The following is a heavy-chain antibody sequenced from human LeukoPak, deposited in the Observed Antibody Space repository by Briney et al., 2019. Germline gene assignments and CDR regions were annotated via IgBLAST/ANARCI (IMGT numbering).Heavy chain of an antibody. CDR1: GFTFSSYS. V-gene: IGHV3-21*01. D-gene: IGHD3-10*01. Sequence: GGSLRLSCAASGFTFSSYSMNWVRQAPGKGLVWVSSINSSSGYTYYADSVKGRFTISRDNAKKSVYLQMNSLRGEDTALYYCAKGGEGSQYAWGHDAFDIWGQGTMVTVSS. J-gene: IGHJ3*02. CDR2: INSSSGYT. CDR3: AKGGEGSQYAWGHDAFDI.